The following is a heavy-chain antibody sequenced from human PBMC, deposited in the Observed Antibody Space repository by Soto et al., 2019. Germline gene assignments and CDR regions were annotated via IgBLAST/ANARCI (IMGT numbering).Heavy chain of an antibody. CDR1: GFTFSSYA. CDR2: ISYDGSNK. J-gene: IGHJ3*02. CDR3: ARERVYPSIKAFDI. Sequence: QVQLVESGGGVVQPGRSLRLSCAASGFTFSSYAMHWVRQAAGKGLEWVAVISYDGSNKYYADSVKGRFTISRDNSKNTLYLQMNSLRAEDTAVYYCARERVYPSIKAFDIWGQGTMVTVSS. V-gene: IGHV3-30-3*01.